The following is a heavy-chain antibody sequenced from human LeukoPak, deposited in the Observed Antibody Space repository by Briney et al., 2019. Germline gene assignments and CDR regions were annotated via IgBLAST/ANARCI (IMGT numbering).Heavy chain of an antibody. CDR1: GFTFSSYG. J-gene: IGHJ4*02. CDR3: AREYYDSSGQFAY. CDR2: IWYDGSNE. Sequence: GRSLRLSCAASGFTFSSYGMHWVRQAPGKGLEWVAVIWYDGSNEYYADSVKGRFTISRDNSKNTLYLQMNSLRAEDTAVYYCAREYYDSSGQFAYWGQGTLVTVSS. D-gene: IGHD3-22*01. V-gene: IGHV3-33*01.